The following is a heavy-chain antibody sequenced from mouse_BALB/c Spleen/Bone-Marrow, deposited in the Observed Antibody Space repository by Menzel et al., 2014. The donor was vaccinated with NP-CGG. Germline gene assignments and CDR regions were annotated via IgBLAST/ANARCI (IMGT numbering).Heavy chain of an antibody. Sequence: EVQGVESGGGLVQPGGSLKLSCAASGFDFSRYWMSWVRQAPGKGLEWIGEINPDSSTINYTPSLKDKSIISRDNAKNTLYLQMSKVRSEDTALYYCGRQGYYGYFAYWGQGTLVTVSA. V-gene: IGHV4-1*02. D-gene: IGHD1-2*01. CDR1: GFDFSRYW. CDR2: INPDSSTI. J-gene: IGHJ3*01. CDR3: GRQGYYGYFAY.